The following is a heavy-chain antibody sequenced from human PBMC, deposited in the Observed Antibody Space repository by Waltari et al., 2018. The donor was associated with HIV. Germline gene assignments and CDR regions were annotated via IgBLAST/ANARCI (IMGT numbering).Heavy chain of an antibody. CDR3: ASGSEYYYDSSTEYFQH. D-gene: IGHD3-22*01. Sequence: QVQLQESGPGLVKPSQTLSLTCTVSGGSISSGSYSWRWIRQPAGKGLEWIGRIYTSGSTKYNPSLKSRVTISVDTSKNQFSLKLSSVTAADTAVYYCASGSEYYYDSSTEYFQHWGQGTLVTVSS. V-gene: IGHV4-61*02. CDR2: IYTSGST. J-gene: IGHJ1*01. CDR1: GGSISSGSYS.